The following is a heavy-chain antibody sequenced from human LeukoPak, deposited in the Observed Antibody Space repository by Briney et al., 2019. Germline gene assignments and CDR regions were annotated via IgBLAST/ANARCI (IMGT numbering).Heavy chain of an antibody. CDR2: ISSSSSYI. D-gene: IGHD1-14*01. Sequence: PGGSLRLSCAASGFTFSSCSMTWVRQAPAKGLEWASSISSSSSYIYYADSVKGRFTISRDNAKNSLYLQMNSLRAEDTAVYYCARPTTKSGTVDYWGQGTLVTVSS. CDR3: ARPTTKSGTVDY. CDR1: GFTFSSCS. V-gene: IGHV3-21*01. J-gene: IGHJ4*02.